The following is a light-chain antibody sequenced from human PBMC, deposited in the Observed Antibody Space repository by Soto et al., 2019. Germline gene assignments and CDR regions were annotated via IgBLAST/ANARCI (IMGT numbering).Light chain of an antibody. Sequence: QSALTQPASVSGSPGQSITISCTGTSSDVGGYNYVSWYQQHPGKAPKPMIYDASNRPSGVSNRFSGSKSGNTASLTISGLQAEDEADYYCSSYTSSSTRVFGGGTKLTVL. V-gene: IGLV2-14*01. CDR2: DAS. CDR3: SSYTSSSTRV. CDR1: SSDVGGYNY. J-gene: IGLJ2*01.